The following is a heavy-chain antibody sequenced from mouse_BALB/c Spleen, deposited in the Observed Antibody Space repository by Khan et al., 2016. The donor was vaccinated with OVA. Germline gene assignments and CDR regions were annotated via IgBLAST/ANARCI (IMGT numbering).Heavy chain of an antibody. CDR3: ARPYYYGSSYDTMDA. D-gene: IGHD1-1*01. Sequence: QVQLQQPGAELVRPGTSVKMSCKAAGYTFTNYWIGWVKQRPGHGLEWIGDIYPGSGNTNYNEKFKGKATLTADTSSITAYMQLSSLTSEDSAIYYCARPYYYGSSYDTMDAWGQGTSVTVSS. CDR1: GYTFTNYW. V-gene: IGHV1-63*02. CDR2: IYPGSGNT. J-gene: IGHJ4*01.